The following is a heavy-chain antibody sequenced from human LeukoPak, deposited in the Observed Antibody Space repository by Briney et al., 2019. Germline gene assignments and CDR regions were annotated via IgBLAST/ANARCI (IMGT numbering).Heavy chain of an antibody. CDR1: GFTFSSYG. D-gene: IGHD6-13*01. CDR2: ISYDGSNK. Sequence: GGYLRLYCAASGFTFSSYGMHWVRPAPGNGLEWGAVISYDGSNKYYADSVKGRFTISRDNSKNTLYLQMNSLRAEDTAVYYCAVIAAAGRGDYYGMDVWGQGTTVTVSS. V-gene: IGHV3-30*03. J-gene: IGHJ6*02. CDR3: AVIAAAGRGDYYGMDV.